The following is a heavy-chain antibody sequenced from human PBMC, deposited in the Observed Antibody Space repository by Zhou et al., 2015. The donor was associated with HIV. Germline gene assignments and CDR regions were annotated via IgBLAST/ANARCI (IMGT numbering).Heavy chain of an antibody. CDR1: GYTFATYY. J-gene: IGHJ4*02. CDR3: ARGGAVVRLGDYFDY. CDR2: INPSGGST. D-gene: IGHD2-21*01. V-gene: IGHV1-46*01. Sequence: QVQLVQSGAEVKKPGASVKVSCKASGYTFATYYMHWVRQAPGQGLEWMGIINPSGGSTTYAQKFQGRFTMTRDTSTSSVFMVLNSLRLEDTAIYYCARGGAVVRLGDYFDYWGQGTLVTVSS.